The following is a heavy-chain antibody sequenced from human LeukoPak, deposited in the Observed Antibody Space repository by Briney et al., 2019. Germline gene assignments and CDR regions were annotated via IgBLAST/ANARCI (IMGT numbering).Heavy chain of an antibody. V-gene: IGHV3-30-3*01. Sequence: PGRSLRLSCAASGFTFSNYAMHWVRQAPGKGLEWVTVISYDGGNKYYADSVKGRFTISRDNSKNTLYLQMNSLRTEDTAVYYCARDRKYYFDYWGQGTLVTVSS. CDR3: ARDRKYYFDY. J-gene: IGHJ4*02. CDR1: GFTFSNYA. CDR2: ISYDGGNK.